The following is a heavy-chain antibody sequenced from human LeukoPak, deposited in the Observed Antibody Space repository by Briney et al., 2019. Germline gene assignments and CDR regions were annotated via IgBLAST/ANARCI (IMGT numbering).Heavy chain of an antibody. J-gene: IGHJ4*02. Sequence: ASVKVSCKASGYTFTGYNMQWLRQAPGQGLEWMGWINPNSGGTNYAQKFQGRVTMTRDTSISTAYMELSRLRSDDTAVYFCARDGHFDYWGQGTLVTVSS. CDR3: ARDGHFDY. V-gene: IGHV1-2*02. CDR2: INPNSGGT. CDR1: GYTFTGYN.